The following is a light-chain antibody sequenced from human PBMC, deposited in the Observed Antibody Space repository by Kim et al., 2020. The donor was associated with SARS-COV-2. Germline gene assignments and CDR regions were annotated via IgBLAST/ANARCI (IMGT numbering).Light chain of an antibody. CDR1: KLGDKY. CDR2: QDS. Sequence: YPRHTARITCYGDKLGDKYACWYQQKPCQSPVLVIYQDSKRPSGIPERFSGSNAGNTATLTISGTQAMEEADYYCQAWDSSTGVVFGGGTQLTVL. J-gene: IGLJ2*01. V-gene: IGLV3-1*01. CDR3: QAWDSSTGVV.